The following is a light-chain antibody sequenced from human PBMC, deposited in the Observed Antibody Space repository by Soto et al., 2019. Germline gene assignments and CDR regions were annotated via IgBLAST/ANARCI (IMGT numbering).Light chain of an antibody. CDR2: EVV. Sequence: LTQPPSASGSPGQSVTISCTGTKNDIGVYDFVSWYQHHPGKAPRLIIYEVVQRPSGAPDRFSGSKSGNTASLTVSGLQAADEADYFCKSYAGSNTYVFGSGTKVTVL. CDR3: KSYAGSNTYV. V-gene: IGLV2-8*01. CDR1: KNDIGVYDF. J-gene: IGLJ1*01.